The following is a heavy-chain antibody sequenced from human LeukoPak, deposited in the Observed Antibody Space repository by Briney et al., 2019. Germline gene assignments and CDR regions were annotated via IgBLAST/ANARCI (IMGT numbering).Heavy chain of an antibody. J-gene: IGHJ6*02. CDR3: ARGRDGYDYYYYGMDV. D-gene: IGHD5-24*01. CDR1: GYIFTNWY. Sequence: ASVKVSCKGSGYIFTNWYMHWVRQAPGQGLEWMGGIIPIFGTANYAQKFQGRVTITADESTSTAYMELSSLRSEDTAVYYCARGRDGYDYYYYGMDVWGQGTTVTVSS. V-gene: IGHV1-69*13. CDR2: IIPIFGTA.